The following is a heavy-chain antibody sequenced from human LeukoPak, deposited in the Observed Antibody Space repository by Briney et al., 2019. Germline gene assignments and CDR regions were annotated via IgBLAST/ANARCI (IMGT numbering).Heavy chain of an antibody. CDR3: ARGPLTHRFDY. Sequence: APVKVSCKASGYTFTGYYIHWVRQAPGQGLEWMGWINPNSGGTNYAQKFQGRVTVTRDTSISTAYMELSRLRSDDTAVYYCARGPLTHRFDYWGQGTLVSVSS. CDR1: GYTFTGYY. V-gene: IGHV1-2*02. J-gene: IGHJ4*02. D-gene: IGHD1-14*01. CDR2: INPNSGGT.